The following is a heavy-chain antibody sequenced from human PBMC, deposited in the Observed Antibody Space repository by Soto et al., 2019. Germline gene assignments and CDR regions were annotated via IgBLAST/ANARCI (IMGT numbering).Heavy chain of an antibody. V-gene: IGHV3-23*01. CDR1: GFTFSSYA. J-gene: IGHJ5*02. D-gene: IGHD4-17*01. CDR2: ISGSGGST. Sequence: GGSLRLSCAASGFTFSSYAMSWVRQAPGKGLEWVSAISGSGGSTYYADSVKGRFTISRDNSKNTLYLQMNSLRAEDTAVYYCAKDWVSTYVDYVFGWFDPWGQGTLVSVFS. CDR3: AKDWVSTYVDYVFGWFDP.